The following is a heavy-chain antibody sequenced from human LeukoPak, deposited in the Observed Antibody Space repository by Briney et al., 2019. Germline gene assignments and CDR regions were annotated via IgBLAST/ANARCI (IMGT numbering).Heavy chain of an antibody. J-gene: IGHJ4*02. V-gene: IGHV3-53*01. D-gene: IGHD1-1*01. CDR1: GFSVGGTH. CDR3: ARDTATTGGGLDS. Sequence: PGGSLRLSCAISGFSVGGTHMSWVRQAPGKGLEWVSAIYTGGTTYYADSVQGRFTVSRDNSKNILYPHMNNLRAEDTAVYYCARDTATTGGGLDSWGQGTLVTVSS. CDR2: IYTGGTT.